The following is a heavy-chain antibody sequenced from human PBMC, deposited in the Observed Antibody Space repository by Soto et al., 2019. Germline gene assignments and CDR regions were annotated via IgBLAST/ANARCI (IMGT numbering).Heavy chain of an antibody. CDR3: ASARVVAILPDIY. J-gene: IGHJ4*02. V-gene: IGHV3-21*02. CDR2: IDSGSSTI. CDR1: GFSFSLYT. Sequence: VQLVQSGGGLVKPGGSPRLSCAASGFSFSLYTMNWVRQAPGKGLEWVASIDSGSSTIHYAESMKGRFTISRDNAKKSLYLQMNSLRAEDKAVYYCASARVVAILPDIYWGQGTLVTVSS. D-gene: IGHD2-21*01.